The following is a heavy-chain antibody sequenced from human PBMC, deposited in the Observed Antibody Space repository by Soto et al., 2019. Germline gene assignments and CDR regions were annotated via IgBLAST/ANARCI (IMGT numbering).Heavy chain of an antibody. D-gene: IGHD3-22*01. Sequence: GGSLRLSCAASGFTFSSYAMSWVRQAPGKGLEWVSAISGSGGSTYYADSVKGRFTISRDNSKNTLYLQMNSLRAEDTAVYYCAKDPGYYYDSSGYYFSHVFEYWGQGTLVTVS. CDR1: GFTFSSYA. CDR3: AKDPGYYYDSSGYYFSHVFEY. V-gene: IGHV3-23*01. J-gene: IGHJ4*02. CDR2: ISGSGGST.